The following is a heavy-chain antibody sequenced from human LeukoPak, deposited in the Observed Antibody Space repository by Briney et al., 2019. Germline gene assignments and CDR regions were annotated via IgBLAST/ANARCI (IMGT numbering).Heavy chain of an antibody. CDR1: GFDFSSNW. V-gene: IGHV3-74*01. Sequence: GGSLRLSCAASGFDFSSNWMHWVRHAPGQGLVWVSRIKGDGISTNYADSVKGQFTISRDIAKNTLYLQMNSLRAEDTGVYYCAKDHYWSIDYWGRGTPVTVSS. D-gene: IGHD3-3*01. CDR3: AKDHYWSIDY. CDR2: IKGDGIST. J-gene: IGHJ4*02.